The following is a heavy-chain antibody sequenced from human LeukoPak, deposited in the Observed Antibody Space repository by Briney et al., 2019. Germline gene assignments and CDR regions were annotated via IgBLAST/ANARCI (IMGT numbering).Heavy chain of an antibody. D-gene: IGHD3-10*01. CDR1: GFTFSSYG. CDR3: ARSPGRMVRGPVGY. J-gene: IGHJ4*02. CDR2: ISYDGSNK. V-gene: IGHV3-30*03. Sequence: PGRSLRLSCAASGFTFSSYGMHWVRQAPGKGLEWVAVISYDGSNKYYADSVKGRFTISRDNSKNTLYLQMNSLRAEDTAVYYCARSPGRMVRGPVGYWGQGTLVTVSS.